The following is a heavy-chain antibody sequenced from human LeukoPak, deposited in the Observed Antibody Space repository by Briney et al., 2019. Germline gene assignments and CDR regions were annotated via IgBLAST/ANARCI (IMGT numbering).Heavy chain of an antibody. CDR3: ARLSSSFGSDFDY. CDR2: IYYSGST. J-gene: IGHJ4*02. D-gene: IGHD6-6*01. V-gene: IGHV4-59*01. Sequence: SETLSLTCTVSGGSISSYYWSWIRQPPGKGLEWIGYIYYSGSTNYNPSLKSRVTISVDTSKNQFSLKLSSVIAADTAVYYCARLSSSFGSDFDYWGQGTLVTVSS. CDR1: GGSISSYY.